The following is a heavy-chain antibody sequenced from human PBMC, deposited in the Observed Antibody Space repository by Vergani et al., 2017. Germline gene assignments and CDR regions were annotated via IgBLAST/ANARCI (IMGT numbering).Heavy chain of an antibody. J-gene: IGHJ4*02. V-gene: IGHV4-31*03. D-gene: IGHD2/OR15-2a*01. CDR3: ARRWVEYDTSWEHYFDS. CDR2: IYYSGTT. CDR1: GAYVGSGGYY. Sequence: QVQLQESGPGLVKASQTLSLTCSVSGAYVGSGGYYWTWVRQRPGMGLDWIGYIYYSGTTYYNPSLESRLTISLDTSENHLSLKLTSVTDADTALYYCARRWVEYDTSWEHYFDSRGQGTLVTVSS.